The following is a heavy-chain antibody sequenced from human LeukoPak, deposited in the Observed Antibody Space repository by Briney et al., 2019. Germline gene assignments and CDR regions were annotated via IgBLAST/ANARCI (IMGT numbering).Heavy chain of an antibody. J-gene: IGHJ6*02. D-gene: IGHD1-26*01. V-gene: IGHV4-34*01. CDR1: GGSISSYY. Sequence: SETLSLTCTVSGGSISSYYWSWIRQPPGKGLEWIGEINHSGSTNYNPSLKSRVTISVDTSKNQFSLKLSSVTAADTAVYYCAREGRGMDVWGQGTTVTVSS. CDR3: AREGRGMDV. CDR2: INHSGST.